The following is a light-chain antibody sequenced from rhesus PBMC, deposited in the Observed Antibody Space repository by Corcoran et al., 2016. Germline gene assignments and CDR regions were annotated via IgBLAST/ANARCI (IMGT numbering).Light chain of an antibody. J-gene: IGKJ2*01. CDR1: QGISSY. Sequence: DIQMTQSPSSLSASVGDRVTITCRASQGISSYLRWNQVKPGKTPKLLISNASTLQSGVPSRFIGSGSGTDCTLTISNLHPEDFATYYCLQYNSDPYSFGQGTKVEIK. CDR3: LQYNSDPYS. V-gene: IGKV1-43*02. CDR2: NAS.